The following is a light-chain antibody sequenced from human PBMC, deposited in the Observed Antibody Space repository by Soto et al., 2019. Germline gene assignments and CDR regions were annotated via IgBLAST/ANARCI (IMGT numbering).Light chain of an antibody. CDR2: DES. V-gene: IGKV3-11*01. CDR3: QQRSNLIT. CDR1: QSVSSY. Sequence: EIVLTQSPGTLSLSPGERATLSCRASQSVSSYLAWSQQKPGQAPRLLIYDESNRATGIQARFIGTGSGTDFTLTIRSLEPEEFAVDDCQQRSNLITFGQGTRLEIK. J-gene: IGKJ5*01.